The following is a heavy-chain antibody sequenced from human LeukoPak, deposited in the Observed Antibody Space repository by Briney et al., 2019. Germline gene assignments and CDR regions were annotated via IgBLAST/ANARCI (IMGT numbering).Heavy chain of an antibody. CDR3: GLVPPGNWWFDP. CDR2: INRNSGDT. Sequence: ASVKVSCKASESMFTYYHMHWVRQAPGQGLEWMGWINRNSGDTKYAQKFRGRVTMTRDTSISKTSMELTSLRSDDTAVYYCGLVPPGNWWFDPWGQGTLVTVSS. V-gene: IGHV1-2*02. D-gene: IGHD1-1*01. J-gene: IGHJ5*02. CDR1: ESMFTYYH.